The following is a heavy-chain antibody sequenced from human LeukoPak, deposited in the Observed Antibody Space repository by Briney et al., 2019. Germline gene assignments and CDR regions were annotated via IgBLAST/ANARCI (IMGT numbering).Heavy chain of an antibody. CDR2: IKNDGSEE. CDR3: ARATAGFDY. D-gene: IGHD5-18*01. J-gene: IGHJ4*02. Sequence: GGSLRLSCVGTGFTFTTYWMSWVRQAPGKGLEWVDKIKNDGSEEYYVDSVEGRFTISRDNAKNSLYLQLNRLRVDDTAVYYCARATAGFDYWGQGTLVAVPS. V-gene: IGHV3-7*04. CDR1: GFTFTTYW.